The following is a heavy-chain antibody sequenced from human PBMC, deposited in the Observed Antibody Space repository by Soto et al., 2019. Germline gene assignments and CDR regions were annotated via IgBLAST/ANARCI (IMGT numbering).Heavy chain of an antibody. J-gene: IGHJ6*03. V-gene: IGHV4-59*08. CDR1: GGSISSYY. CDR2: IYYSGST. D-gene: IGHD3-10*01. Sequence: SETLSLTCTVSGGSISSYYWSWIRQPPGKGLEWIGYIYYSGSTNYNPSLKSRVTISVDTSKNQFSLKLSSVTAADTAVYYCARHGPEDYYGSGSYGTYYMEVWGKGTTVTVSS. CDR3: ARHGPEDYYGSGSYGTYYMEV.